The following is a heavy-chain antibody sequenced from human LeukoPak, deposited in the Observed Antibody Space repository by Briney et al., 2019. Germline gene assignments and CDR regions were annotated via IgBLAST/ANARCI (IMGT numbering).Heavy chain of an antibody. CDR3: ARTRYYYNSRSYGAPYYFDY. CDR2: IYYSGST. V-gene: IGHV4-30-2*03. D-gene: IGHD3-10*01. J-gene: IGHJ4*02. Sequence: SETLSLTCAVSGDSISSGGYSWSWIRQPPGKGLEWIGYIYYSGSTYYNPSLKSRVTISVDTSKNQFSLKLSSVTAADTAVYYCARTRYYYNSRSYGAPYYFDYWGQGTLVTVSS. CDR1: GDSISSGGYS.